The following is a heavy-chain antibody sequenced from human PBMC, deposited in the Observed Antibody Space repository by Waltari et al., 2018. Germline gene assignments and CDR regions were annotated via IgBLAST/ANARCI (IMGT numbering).Heavy chain of an antibody. CDR1: GGYLRSSSYF. CDR3: AREVPRNGYIGLIYYYMDV. D-gene: IGHD5-12*01. V-gene: IGHV4-39*01. J-gene: IGHJ6*03. CDR2: IYYSGST. Sequence: QLQLQESGPGLVKPSETLSLTCTVPGGYLRSSSYFWSSLRQPPGKGLEWIGSIYYSGSTYYNLSLKSRVTISVDRSTNQVSLKLTSVTAADTAVYFCAREVPRNGYIGLIYYYMDVWGKGTTVTVSS.